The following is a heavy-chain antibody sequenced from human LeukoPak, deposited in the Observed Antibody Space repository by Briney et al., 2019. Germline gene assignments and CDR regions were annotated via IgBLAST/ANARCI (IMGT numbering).Heavy chain of an antibody. D-gene: IGHD6-13*01. CDR2: IIPIFGTA. V-gene: IGHV1-69*13. Sequence: ASVKVSCKASGGTFSSYAISWVRQAPGQGLEWMGGIIPIFGTANYAQKFQGRVTITADESTSTAYMELSSLRSEDTAVYYCAGALDSGYSSSWYVFDYWGQGTLVTVSS. CDR1: GGTFSSYA. J-gene: IGHJ4*02. CDR3: AGALDSGYSSSWYVFDY.